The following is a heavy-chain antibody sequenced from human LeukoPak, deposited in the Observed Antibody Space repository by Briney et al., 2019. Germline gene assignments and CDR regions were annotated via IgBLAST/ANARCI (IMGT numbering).Heavy chain of an antibody. J-gene: IGHJ4*02. CDR1: GGSISSVNL. D-gene: IGHD1-26*01. CDR2: MYLSGTD. Sequence: SGTLSLTCAVSGGSISSVNLWSWVRQPAGKELEWVGEMYLSGTDTYNPSLKSRVTISLDRSKNQLSLRLRSVTAADTAVYYCAGLVGRYSTGMYYYFDYWGPGTLVTVSS. V-gene: IGHV4-4*02. CDR3: AGLVGRYSTGMYYYFDY.